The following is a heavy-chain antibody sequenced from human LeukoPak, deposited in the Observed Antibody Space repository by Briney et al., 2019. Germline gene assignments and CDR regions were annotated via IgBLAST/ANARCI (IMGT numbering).Heavy chain of an antibody. V-gene: IGHV4-59*01. CDR1: GGSISSYY. D-gene: IGHD1-26*01. J-gene: IGHJ6*02. CDR2: IYYSGST. Sequence: SETLPLTCTVSGGSISSYYWSWIRQPPGKGLEWIGYIYYSGSTNYNPSLKSRVTISVDTSKNQFSLKLSSVTAADTAVYYCARGGLTYYYYGMDVWGQGTTVTVSS. CDR3: ARGGLTYYYYGMDV.